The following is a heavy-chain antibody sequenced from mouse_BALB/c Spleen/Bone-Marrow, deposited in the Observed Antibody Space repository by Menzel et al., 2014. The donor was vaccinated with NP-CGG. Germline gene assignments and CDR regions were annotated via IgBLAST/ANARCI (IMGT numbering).Heavy chain of an antibody. V-gene: IGHV7-3*02. J-gene: IGHJ1*01. CDR3: ARDNNYGSHWYFDV. Sequence: EVQGVESGGGLVQPGGSLILSCATSGFTFTDYYMSWVRQPPGKALEWLGFIRNKANGYTTEYSASVKGRFTISRDNSQSILCLQMNTLRAEDSATYYCARDNNYGSHWYFDVWGAGTTVTVSS. CDR1: GFTFTDYY. D-gene: IGHD1-1*01. CDR2: IRNKANGYTT.